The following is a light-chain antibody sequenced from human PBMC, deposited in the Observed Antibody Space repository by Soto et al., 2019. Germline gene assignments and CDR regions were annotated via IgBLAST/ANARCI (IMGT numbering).Light chain of an antibody. Sequence: QSVLTQPASVSGSPGQSITISCTGTSSDVGSYNLVSWYQQHPGKAPKFMIYEGTKRPSGVSHRFSGSKSGNTASLTISGLQAEDEANYYCCSYAGNSTFVVFGGGTKVTVL. CDR1: SSDVGSYNL. CDR2: EGT. V-gene: IGLV2-23*03. J-gene: IGLJ2*01. CDR3: CSYAGNSTFVV.